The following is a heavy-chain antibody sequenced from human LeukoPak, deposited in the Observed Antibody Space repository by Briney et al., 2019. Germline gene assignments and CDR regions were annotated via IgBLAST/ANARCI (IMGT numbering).Heavy chain of an antibody. J-gene: IGHJ5*02. CDR1: GYTFTSYD. CDR3: ARGFPRSIAACRGGYNWFDP. D-gene: IGHD6-6*01. Sequence: ASVKVSCKASGYTFTSYDINWVRQATGQGLEWMGWMNPNSGNTGYAQKFQGRVTMTRNTSISTAYMELSSLRSEDTAVYYCARGFPRSIAACRGGYNWFDPWGQGTLVTVSS. V-gene: IGHV1-8*01. CDR2: MNPNSGNT.